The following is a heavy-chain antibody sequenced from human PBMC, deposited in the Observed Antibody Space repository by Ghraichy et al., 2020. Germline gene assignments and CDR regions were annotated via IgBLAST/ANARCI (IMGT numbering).Heavy chain of an antibody. CDR3: AGHTGASRSWYWHFDL. CDR1: GGSISGSTYY. J-gene: IGHJ2*01. D-gene: IGHD6-13*01. CDR2: FYYSGST. V-gene: IGHV4-39*01. Sequence: SETLSLTCTVSGGSISGSTYYWAWIRQPPGKGLEWIGSFYYSGSTYYSPSLKSRATISVDTSKNQFSLRLNSVTAADMAVYYCAGHTGASRSWYWHFDLWGRGTRVTV.